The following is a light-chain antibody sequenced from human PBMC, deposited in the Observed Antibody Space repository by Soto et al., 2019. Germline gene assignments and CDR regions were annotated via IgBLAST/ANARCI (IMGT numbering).Light chain of an antibody. CDR3: QQRSNWLT. J-gene: IGKJ4*01. CDR2: GAS. Sequence: EIVLTQSPATLSLSPGERATLSCRASQSVSNYLAWYQKKPGRAPRLLIYGASNRATGIPARFSGSGSGTDFTLTISSLEPEDFAVYYCQQRSNWLTFGGGTKVEIK. CDR1: QSVSNY. V-gene: IGKV3-11*01.